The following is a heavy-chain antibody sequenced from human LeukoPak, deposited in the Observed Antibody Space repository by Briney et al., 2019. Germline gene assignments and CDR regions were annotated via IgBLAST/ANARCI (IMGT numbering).Heavy chain of an antibody. CDR1: GGSISSGSYY. Sequence: SETLSLTCTVSGGSISSGSYYWSWIRQPAGKGLEWIGRIYTSGSTNYNPSLKSRVTISVDTSKNQFSLKLSSVTAADTAVYYCARSGYREGADALDIWGQGTMVTVSS. CDR2: IYTSGST. J-gene: IGHJ3*02. D-gene: IGHD5-18*01. V-gene: IGHV4-61*02. CDR3: ARSGYREGADALDI.